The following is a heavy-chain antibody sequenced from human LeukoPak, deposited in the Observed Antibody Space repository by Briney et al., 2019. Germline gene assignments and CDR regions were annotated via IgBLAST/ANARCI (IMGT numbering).Heavy chain of an antibody. D-gene: IGHD2-15*01. CDR2: IEKNGSGK. V-gene: IGHV3-7*03. CDR1: EFNFGGSW. CDR3: TTDRWYSADH. Sequence: GGSLRLSCAASEFNFGGSWMNWVRQAPGKGLEWVAIIEKNGSGKNYVDSVKGRFIISRDNAKNSLFLQMDSLKVEDTAIYYCTTDRWYSADHWGQGTLVTVSS. J-gene: IGHJ5*02.